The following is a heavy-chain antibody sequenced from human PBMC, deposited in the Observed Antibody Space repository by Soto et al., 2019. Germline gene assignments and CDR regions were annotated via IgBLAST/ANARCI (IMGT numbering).Heavy chain of an antibody. V-gene: IGHV3-23*01. Sequence: EVQLLESGGNLVQPGGSLRLSCAASGLIFSDYAMSWVRQAPGKGLECVACISGSGGDTFYADSVKGRFTISRDNSKNALSLHMNTLRVDDTAVYFCAKDRFRIVGPVDYWCQGTLVTVSS. CDR3: AKDRFRIVGPVDY. J-gene: IGHJ4*02. CDR2: ISGSGGDT. CDR1: GLIFSDYA. D-gene: IGHD1-26*01.